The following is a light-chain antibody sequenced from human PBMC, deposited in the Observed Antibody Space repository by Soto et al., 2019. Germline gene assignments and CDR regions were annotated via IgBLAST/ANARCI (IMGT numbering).Light chain of an antibody. CDR2: GAS. J-gene: IGKJ5*01. CDR1: QSVSSY. CDR3: PLYGSSPIT. Sequence: IVWTQAPASRSLSPAERAKHSCRASQSVSSYLAWYQQKPGQAPRLLIYGASTRATGIPASFSGSGSGTDFTLTICRLEPQDLQVYYCPLYGSSPITFGQGTRLEIK. V-gene: IGKV3-20*01.